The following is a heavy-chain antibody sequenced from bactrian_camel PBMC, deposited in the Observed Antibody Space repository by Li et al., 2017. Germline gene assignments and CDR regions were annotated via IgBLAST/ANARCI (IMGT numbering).Heavy chain of an antibody. J-gene: IGHJ4*01. V-gene: IGHV3S55*01. Sequence: HVQLVESGGGSVQAGGSLRLSCGYTYDGGDMAWFRQAPGMEREGVAAISSAGSADYADSVKGRFTVSHDTLKNTLYLQMNELRPEDTAIYYCGASRVIMTPTQALTTSSLFRFWGQGTQVTVSP. CDR2: ISSAGSA. CDR1: YTYDGGD. D-gene: IGHD3*01. CDR3: GASRVIMTPTQALTTSSLFRF.